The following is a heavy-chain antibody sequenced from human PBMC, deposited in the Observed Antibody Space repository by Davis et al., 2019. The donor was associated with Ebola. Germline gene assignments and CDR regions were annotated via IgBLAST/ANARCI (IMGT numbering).Heavy chain of an antibody. D-gene: IGHD5-18*01. CDR1: GFTFSSYW. V-gene: IGHV3-74*01. J-gene: IGHJ6*04. CDR3: AKDRAQLWGNGMDV. Sequence: GESLKISCAASGFTFSSYWMHWVRQAPGKGLVWVSRINNDGSFTSYADSVRGRFTISRDNAKNTLYLQMNSLRAEDTAVYYCAKDRAQLWGNGMDVWGKGTTVIVSS. CDR2: INNDGSFT.